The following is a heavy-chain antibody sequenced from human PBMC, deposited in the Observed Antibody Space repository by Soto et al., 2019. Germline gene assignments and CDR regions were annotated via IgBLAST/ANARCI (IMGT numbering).Heavy chain of an antibody. CDR2: TKNKANRYST. D-gene: IGHD3-10*01. Sequence: LRLSCETSGCTFSDHYIDWVRQAPGKGLEWVGRTKNKANRYSTEYAASVTGRFTISRDDSKTSVYLQMNSLKIEDTAVYYCANYFGDKFGHWGQGTLVTVSS. CDR1: GCTFSDHY. V-gene: IGHV3-72*01. J-gene: IGHJ4*02. CDR3: ANYFGDKFGH.